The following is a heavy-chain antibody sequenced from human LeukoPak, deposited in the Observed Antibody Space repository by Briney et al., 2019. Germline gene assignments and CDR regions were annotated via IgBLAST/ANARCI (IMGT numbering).Heavy chain of an antibody. Sequence: GGSLSLSCAPSGFPFNTFWINGARLPPGRGRDGLANIRPDGSDKYYVDSVRGRFTISRDNGKNLVYLEMNSLRVEDTAVYYCSGRDSSRNPWAYWGQGTLVSVSS. D-gene: IGHD2-2*01. J-gene: IGHJ4*02. V-gene: IGHV3-7*01. CDR1: GFPFNTFW. CDR2: IRPDGSDK. CDR3: SGRDSSRNPWAY.